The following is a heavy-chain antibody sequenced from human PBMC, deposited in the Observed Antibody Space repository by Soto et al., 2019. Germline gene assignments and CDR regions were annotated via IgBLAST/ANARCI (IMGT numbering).Heavy chain of an antibody. CDR1: GGTLSSYV. V-gene: IGHV1-69*13. CDR3: ARDPRKDCSGATCYYS. Sequence: ASVKVSCKASGGTLSSYVSSWVRQAPGQGLEWMGGIIPIFGTTTYGEKFQGRVTITADESTSTTYMELSSLKSEDTAVYYCARDPRKDCSGATCYYSWGQGTLVTVYS. J-gene: IGHJ4*02. D-gene: IGHD2-15*01. CDR2: IIPIFGTT.